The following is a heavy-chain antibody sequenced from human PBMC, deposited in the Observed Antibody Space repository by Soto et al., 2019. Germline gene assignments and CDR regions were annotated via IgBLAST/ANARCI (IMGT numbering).Heavy chain of an antibody. Sequence: QVQLQESGPGLVKPSQTLSLTCTVSGASITSGGYYWSWIRQHPGEGLEWIGYIHYSVPTYYNPSLKSRVIISVDTSKNQFSLNPSSATAADTAVYSCARAENERAGIYRPPDYWGQGTLVTVSS. CDR2: IHYSVPT. J-gene: IGHJ4*02. CDR3: ARAENERAGIYRPPDY. D-gene: IGHD5-12*01. CDR1: GASITSGGYY. V-gene: IGHV4-31*03.